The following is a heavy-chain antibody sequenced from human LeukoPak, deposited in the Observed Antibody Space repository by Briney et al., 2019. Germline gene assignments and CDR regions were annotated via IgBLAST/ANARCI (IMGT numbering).Heavy chain of an antibody. Sequence: SETLSLTCTVSGGSVRSYYWSWIRQPAGKGPEWIGRIYNDGSTNYNPSLKSRVTMSVDTSKNQFSLKLSSVTAADTAVYYCAKTKGYFDYWGQGTLVTVSS. CDR1: GGSVRSYY. CDR2: IYNDGST. CDR3: AKTKGYFDY. V-gene: IGHV4-4*07. D-gene: IGHD1/OR15-1a*01. J-gene: IGHJ4*02.